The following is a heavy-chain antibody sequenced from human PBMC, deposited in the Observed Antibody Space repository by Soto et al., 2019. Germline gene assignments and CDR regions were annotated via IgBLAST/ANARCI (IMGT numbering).Heavy chain of an antibody. CDR2: IYYSGST. D-gene: IGHD2-15*01. V-gene: IGHV4-39*01. Sequence: SETLSLTCSVSGDSITSTFYYWGWIRQPPGKGLEWIGTIYYSGSTYYNPSLKSRVTISVDTSKNQFSLKLSSVTAADTAVYYCARHTPAISISDHWGQGTLVTVSS. CDR3: ARHTPAISISDH. CDR1: GDSITSTFYY. J-gene: IGHJ4*02.